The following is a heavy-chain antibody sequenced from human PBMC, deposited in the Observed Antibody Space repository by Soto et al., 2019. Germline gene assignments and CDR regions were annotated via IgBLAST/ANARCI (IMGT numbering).Heavy chain of an antibody. CDR3: ARHTPAISISDH. CDR2: IYYSGST. Sequence: QLQLQESGPGLXXXXXXXSLTXTVXXXXIXXSSYYWGWIRQPPGKGLEWIGSIYYSGSTYYNPSLKSRVTISVDTSKNQFSLKLSSVTAADTAVYYCARHTPAISISDHWGQGTLVTVSS. D-gene: IGHD2-15*01. J-gene: IGHJ4*02. V-gene: IGHV4-39*01. CDR1: XXXIXXSSYY.